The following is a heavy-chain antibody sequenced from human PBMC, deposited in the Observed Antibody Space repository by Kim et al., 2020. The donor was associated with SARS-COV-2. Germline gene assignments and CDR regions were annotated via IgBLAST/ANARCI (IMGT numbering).Heavy chain of an antibody. Sequence: SETLSLTCSVSGAPINSGGYYWSWIRHHPGKGLEWIGYIYYSGATSYNPSLKSRVTISVDTSKNQFSLNLTSVTTADTAVYYCARVESKGDGYWGQGTLVTVSS. CDR3: ARVESKGDGY. V-gene: IGHV4-31*03. J-gene: IGHJ4*02. CDR2: IYYSGAT. CDR1: GAPINSGGYY.